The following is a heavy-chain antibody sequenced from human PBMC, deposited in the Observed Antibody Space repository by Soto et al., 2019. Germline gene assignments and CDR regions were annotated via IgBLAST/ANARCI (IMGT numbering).Heavy chain of an antibody. CDR3: AKESVRYFGYYFDY. D-gene: IGHD3-9*01. Sequence: SLRLSCAASGFTFSSYGMHWVRQAPGKGLEWVAVISYDGSNKYYADSVKGRFTISRDNSENTLYLQMNSLRAEDTAVYYCAKESVRYFGYYFDYWGQGTLVTVSS. CDR1: GFTFSSYG. J-gene: IGHJ4*02. V-gene: IGHV3-30*18. CDR2: ISYDGSNK.